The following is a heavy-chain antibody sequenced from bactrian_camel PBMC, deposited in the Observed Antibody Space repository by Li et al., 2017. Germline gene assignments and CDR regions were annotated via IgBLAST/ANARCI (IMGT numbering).Heavy chain of an antibody. CDR1: EYTYSTYC. V-gene: IGHV3S53*01. D-gene: IGHD2*01. CDR2: LDKTGRI. J-gene: IGHJ4*01. Sequence: VQLVESGGGSVQAGGSLRLSCAASEYTYSTYCLGWFRQAPGKRRAEVAALDKTGRIDYAGSVKGRFTIAKDNAKNTLYLEMNSLKPEDTATYYCAADSRYWTCSVVATQTREYYYWGQGTQVTVS. CDR3: AADSRYWTCSVVATQTREYYY.